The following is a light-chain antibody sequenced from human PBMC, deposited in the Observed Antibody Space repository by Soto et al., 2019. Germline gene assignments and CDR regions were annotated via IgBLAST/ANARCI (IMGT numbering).Light chain of an antibody. V-gene: IGLV2-14*01. CDR3: SSYTTSRTRV. CDR1: SSDVGGYNY. CDR2: VVS. Sequence: QSALAQPTSVSGSPGQSIAISCTGTSSDVGGYNYVSWHQQHPGKAPKVLISVVSNRPSGVSNRFSGSKSGNTASLIISGLQAEDEADYFCSSYTTSRTRVFGGGTKLTVL. J-gene: IGLJ3*02.